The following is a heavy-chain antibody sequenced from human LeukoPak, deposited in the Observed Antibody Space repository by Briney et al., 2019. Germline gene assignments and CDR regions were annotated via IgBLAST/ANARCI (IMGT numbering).Heavy chain of an antibody. V-gene: IGHV4-59*08. CDR1: GGSISSYY. CDR3: ARQNSGYDLGPFAY. D-gene: IGHD5-12*01. Sequence: SETLSLTCTVSGGSISSYYWSWIRQPPGKGLEWIAYISYSGSTNNNPSLRSRVTISLDTSKNHFSLKLSSVTAADTAVYYCARQNSGYDLGPFAYWSQGTLVTVSS. CDR2: ISYSGST. J-gene: IGHJ4*02.